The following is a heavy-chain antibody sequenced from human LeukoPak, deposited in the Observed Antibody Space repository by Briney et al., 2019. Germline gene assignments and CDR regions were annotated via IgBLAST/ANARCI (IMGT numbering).Heavy chain of an antibody. CDR2: IRSDGSNK. D-gene: IGHD1-14*01. J-gene: IGHJ4*02. CDR3: ANLEHNLPGY. V-gene: IGHV3-30*02. Sequence: PEGSLRLSCAASGFTFSSQGMHWVRQAPGKGLEWVAFIRSDGSNKYYADSVKGRFTISRDNSKNTLYLQMNSLRAEDTAVYYCANLEHNLPGYWGQGTLVTVSS. CDR1: GFTFSSQG.